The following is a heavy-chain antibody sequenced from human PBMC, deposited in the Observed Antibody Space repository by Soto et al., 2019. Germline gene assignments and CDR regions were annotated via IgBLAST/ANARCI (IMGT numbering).Heavy chain of an antibody. CDR3: ARGGEGNHYDAGWVFDY. CDR1: GFTFSDHY. V-gene: IGHV3-72*01. D-gene: IGHD3-22*01. CDR2: TRNKANSYTT. Sequence: EVQLVESGGGLVQPGGSLRLSCAASGFTFSDHYMDWVRQAPGKGLEWVGRTRNKANSYTTEYAASVKGRFTISRDDSKNSLYLQMNSLKTEDTAVYYCARGGEGNHYDAGWVFDYWGQGTLVTVSS. J-gene: IGHJ4*02.